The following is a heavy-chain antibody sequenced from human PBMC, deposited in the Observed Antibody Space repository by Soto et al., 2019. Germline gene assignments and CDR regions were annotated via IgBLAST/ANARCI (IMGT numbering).Heavy chain of an antibody. Sequence: SETLSLTCTVSGGSISSGDYYWSWIRQPPGKGLEWIGYIYHSGSTYYNPSLKSRVTISVDRSKNQFSLKLSSVTAADTAVYYCARADGHYFDYWGQGTLVTVSS. CDR1: GGSISSGDYY. J-gene: IGHJ4*02. V-gene: IGHV4-30-2*01. CDR3: ARADGHYFDY. CDR2: IYHSGST.